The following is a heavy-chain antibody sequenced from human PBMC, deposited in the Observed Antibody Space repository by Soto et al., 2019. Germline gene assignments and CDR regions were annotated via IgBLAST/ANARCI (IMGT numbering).Heavy chain of an antibody. D-gene: IGHD1-1*01. J-gene: IGHJ6*02. V-gene: IGHV3-33*01. CDR3: ARELGTDNYYYYYGIDV. Sequence: QVQLVESGGGVVQPGRSLRLSCAASGFTFSSYGMHWVRQAPGKGLEWVAVIWYDGSNKYYADSVKGRFTISRDNSKNTLYLQMNSLRAEDTAVYYCARELGTDNYYYYYGIDVWGQGTTVTVSS. CDR2: IWYDGSNK. CDR1: GFTFSSYG.